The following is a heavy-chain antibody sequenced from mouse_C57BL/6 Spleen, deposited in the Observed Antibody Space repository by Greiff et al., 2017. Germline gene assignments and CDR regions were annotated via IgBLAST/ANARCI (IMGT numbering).Heavy chain of an antibody. V-gene: IGHV5-12*01. D-gene: IGHD1-1*01. Sequence: EVMLVESGEGLVKPGGSLKLSCAASGFTFSSYAMSWVRQTPEKRLEWVAYISNGGGSTYYPDTVKGRFTISRDNAKNTLYLQVSRLKSEDTAMYYCARQNYGSRDDDMDYWGQGTSVTVSS. CDR2: ISNGGGST. J-gene: IGHJ4*01. CDR1: GFTFSSYA. CDR3: ARQNYGSRDDDMDY.